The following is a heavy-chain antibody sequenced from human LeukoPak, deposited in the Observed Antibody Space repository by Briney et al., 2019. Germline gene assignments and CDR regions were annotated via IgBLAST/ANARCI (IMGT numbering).Heavy chain of an antibody. Sequence: ASVKVSCKASGYTFTNFIINWVRQAPGQGLEWMGWISAYNDNTSYAQMFQDRVTMSTDTSTSTAYMELRSLRFDDTAVYYCARLGYCSSNSCYGVDYWGRGTLVTVSS. V-gene: IGHV1-18*01. D-gene: IGHD2-2*01. CDR1: GYTFTNFI. CDR2: ISAYNDNT. CDR3: ARLGYCSSNSCYGVDY. J-gene: IGHJ4*02.